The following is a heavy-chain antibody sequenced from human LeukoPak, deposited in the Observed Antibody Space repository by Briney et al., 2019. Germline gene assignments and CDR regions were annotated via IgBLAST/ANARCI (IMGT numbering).Heavy chain of an antibody. CDR3: ARDEYSSSTEFFDY. J-gene: IGHJ4*02. CDR1: GGSISSSSYY. D-gene: IGHD6-6*01. V-gene: IGHV4-39*07. Sequence: SETLSLTCTVSGGSISSSSYYWGWIRQPPGKGLEWIGSIYYSGSTYYNLSLKSRVTISVDTSKNRFSLKLSSVTAADTAVYYCARDEYSSSTEFFDYWGQGTLVTVSS. CDR2: IYYSGST.